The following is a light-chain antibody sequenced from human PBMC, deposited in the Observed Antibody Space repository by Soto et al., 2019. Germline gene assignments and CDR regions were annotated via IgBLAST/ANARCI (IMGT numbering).Light chain of an antibody. CDR1: QSVSSSY. CDR2: GAS. J-gene: IGKJ1*01. V-gene: IGKV3-20*01. CDR3: HHYAST. Sequence: EIVLTQSPGTLSLSPGERATLSCRASQSVSSSYLAWYQQKPGQAPRLLIYGASSGATGVPDRFSGSGSGTDFTLTISRLEPEDFAVYFCHHYASTFGQGTKV.